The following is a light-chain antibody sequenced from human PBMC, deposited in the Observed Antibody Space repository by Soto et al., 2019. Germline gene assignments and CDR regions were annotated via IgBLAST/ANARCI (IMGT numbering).Light chain of an antibody. CDR3: HQSYRTPPT. Sequence: DLVLTQAPTSLSVYLSERATINCESRQSVFYKSNNNNYLAWYQQKPGQPPKLLIYWPSTRESGVPDRFSGSGSGTHFTVSISSLQTEDVAVYVCHQSYRTPPTFGPGKRVEI. J-gene: IGKJ3*01. CDR1: QSVFYKSNNNNY. V-gene: IGKV4-1*01. CDR2: WPS.